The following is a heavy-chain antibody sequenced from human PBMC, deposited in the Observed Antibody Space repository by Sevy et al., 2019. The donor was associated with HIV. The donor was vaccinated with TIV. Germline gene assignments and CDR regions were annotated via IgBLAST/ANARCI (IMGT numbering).Heavy chain of an antibody. J-gene: IGHJ6*02. CDR1: GFTFSSYG. D-gene: IGHD5-12*01. CDR2: ISYDGSNK. Sequence: GGSLRLSCAASGFTFSSYGMHWVRQAPGKGLEWVADISYDGSNKYYADSGKGRFTISRDNSKNTLYLQRNSLRAEDTAVYYSAKDPSRDGYRPFNYYYYGMDVWGQGTTVTVSS. CDR3: AKDPSRDGYRPFNYYYYGMDV. V-gene: IGHV3-30*18.